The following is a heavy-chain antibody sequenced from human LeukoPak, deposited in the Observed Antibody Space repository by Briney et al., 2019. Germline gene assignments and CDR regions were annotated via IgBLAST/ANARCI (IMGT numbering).Heavy chain of an antibody. CDR1: GGSFSDYF. D-gene: IGHD2-2*01. CDR3: ARDVVVVPAAIHYGMDV. J-gene: IGHJ6*02. Sequence: SETLSLTCAVYGGSFSDYFWGWIRQPPGKGLEWIGEINHSGRTYYNPSFKSRVTISVDTSKNQFSLNLSSVTAADTAVYYCARDVVVVPAAIHYGMDVWGQGTTVTVSS. CDR2: INHSGRT. V-gene: IGHV4-34*01.